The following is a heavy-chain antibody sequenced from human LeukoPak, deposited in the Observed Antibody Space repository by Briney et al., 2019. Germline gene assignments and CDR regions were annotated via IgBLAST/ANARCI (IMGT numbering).Heavy chain of an antibody. CDR1: GLTFSTYW. Sequence: PGGSLRLSCVASGLTFSTYWMSWVRQAPGKGLEWVANIKEDGREKYYVDSVEGRFTISRDNDKNSLYLQMNNLRAEDTAVYYCARDLYSNYAYWGQGTLVTVSS. CDR2: IKEDGREK. V-gene: IGHV3-7*01. J-gene: IGHJ4*02. CDR3: ARDLYSNYAY. D-gene: IGHD4-11*01.